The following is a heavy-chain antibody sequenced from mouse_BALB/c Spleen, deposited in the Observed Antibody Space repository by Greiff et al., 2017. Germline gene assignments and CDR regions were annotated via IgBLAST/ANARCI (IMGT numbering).Heavy chain of an antibody. D-gene: IGHD2-4*01. CDR3: ARSDDYWFAY. Sequence: EVQLVESGPGLVKPSQSLSLTCTVTGYSITSDYAWNWIRQFPGNKLEWMGYISYSGSTSYNPSLKSRISITRDTSKNQFFLQLNSVTTEDTATYYCARSDDYWFAYWGQGTLVTVSA. J-gene: IGHJ3*01. CDR2: ISYSGST. CDR1: GYSITSDYA. V-gene: IGHV3-2*02.